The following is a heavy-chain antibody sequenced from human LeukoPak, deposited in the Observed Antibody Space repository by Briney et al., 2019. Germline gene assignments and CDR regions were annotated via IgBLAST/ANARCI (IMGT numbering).Heavy chain of an antibody. D-gene: IGHD3-10*01. Sequence: SETLSLTCAVYGGSFSGYYWSWIRQPPGKGLEWIGEINHSGSTYYNPSLKSRVTISVDTSKNQFSLKLSSVTAADTAVYFCASNYGSGMNDYWGQGTLVTVSS. CDR1: GGSFSGYY. CDR2: INHSGST. J-gene: IGHJ4*02. CDR3: ASNYGSGMNDY. V-gene: IGHV4-34*01.